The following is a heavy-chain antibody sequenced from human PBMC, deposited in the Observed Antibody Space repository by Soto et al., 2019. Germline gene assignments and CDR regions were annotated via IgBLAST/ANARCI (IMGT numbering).Heavy chain of an antibody. J-gene: IGHJ6*02. CDR1: GFTLSGYV. D-gene: IGHD1-26*01. Sequence: PGGSLRLSSAASGFTLSGYVLHWIRQAPGKGLEWVALISYDGSDKNYGDSVKGRFTISRDNSKNTLYLQMDSLRAEDTAMYYCATGRKWEHCYGMDVWGQVTTVTVSS. V-gene: IGHV3-30-3*01. CDR3: ATGRKWEHCYGMDV. CDR2: ISYDGSDK.